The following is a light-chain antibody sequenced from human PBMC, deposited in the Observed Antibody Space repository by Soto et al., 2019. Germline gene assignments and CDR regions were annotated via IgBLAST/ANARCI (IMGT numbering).Light chain of an antibody. CDR3: SSYTSSRRCV. Sequence: QSALTQPASVSGSPGQSITISCTGTSSDVGGYNYVSWYQQHPGKAPKLMIYEVAYRPPGVSNRFSGSKSGNTASLTISGLQTEDEADYYGSSYTSSRRCVFGTGTKLTVL. CDR1: SSDVGGYNY. CDR2: EVA. V-gene: IGLV2-14*01. J-gene: IGLJ1*01.